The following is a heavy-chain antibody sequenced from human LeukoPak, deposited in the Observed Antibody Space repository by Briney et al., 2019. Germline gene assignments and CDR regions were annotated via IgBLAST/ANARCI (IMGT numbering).Heavy chain of an antibody. CDR3: AIAAAGKFDS. CDR2: ISSSASTI. J-gene: IGHJ4*02. D-gene: IGHD6-13*01. Sequence: PGGSLRLSCTVSEFTFSSYEMNWVRQAPGKGPEWVSYISSSASTIYYADSVRGRFTISRDNAQNSLYLQMNSLRAEDTAIYYCAIAAAGKFDSWGQGTLVTVSS. V-gene: IGHV3-48*03. CDR1: EFTFSSYE.